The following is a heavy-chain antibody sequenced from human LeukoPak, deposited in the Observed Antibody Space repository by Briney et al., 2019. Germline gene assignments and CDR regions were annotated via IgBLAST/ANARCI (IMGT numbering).Heavy chain of an antibody. V-gene: IGHV4-30-4*08. CDR1: GGSISSGDCY. CDR3: AGYDSSGYLDY. J-gene: IGHJ4*02. D-gene: IGHD3-22*01. Sequence: SQTLSLTCTVSGGSISSGDCYWSWIRQPPGKGLEWIGYIYYSGSTYYNPSLKGRVTISVDTSKNQFSLKLSSVTAADTAVYYCAGYDSSGYLDYWGQGTLVTVSS. CDR2: IYYSGST.